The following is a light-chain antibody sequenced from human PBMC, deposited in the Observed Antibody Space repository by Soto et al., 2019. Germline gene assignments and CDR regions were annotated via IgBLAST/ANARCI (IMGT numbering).Light chain of an antibody. CDR2: DAS. V-gene: IGKV1-33*01. J-gene: IGKJ2*01. CDR3: QQYDTLPPYT. CDR1: HHIGNY. Sequence: DIQMTQSPSSLSASVGDTVTIACQANHHIGNYLNWYQQKPGKAPRLLIYDASNLEIGVPSRFSGSGSGTDFTFTISNLQPEDIATYYCQQYDTLPPYTFGQGTKVDIK.